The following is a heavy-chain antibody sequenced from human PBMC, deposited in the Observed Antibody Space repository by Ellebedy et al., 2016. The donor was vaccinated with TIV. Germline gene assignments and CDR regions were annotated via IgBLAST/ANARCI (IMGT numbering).Heavy chain of an antibody. V-gene: IGHV1-2*04. CDR2: INPNSGGT. Sequence: ASVKVSCKASGYTFTGYYMHWVRQAPGQGLEWMGWINPNSGGTNYAQKFQGWVTMTRDTSISTAYMELSRLRSDDTAVYYCARENIVVVPAAMQYGMDVWGQGTTVTVSS. CDR1: GYTFTGYY. CDR3: ARENIVVVPAAMQYGMDV. D-gene: IGHD2-2*01. J-gene: IGHJ6*02.